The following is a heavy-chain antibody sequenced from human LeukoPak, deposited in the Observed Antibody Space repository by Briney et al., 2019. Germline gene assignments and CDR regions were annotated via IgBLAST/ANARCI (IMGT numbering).Heavy chain of an antibody. CDR3: ARERGQNIVDAFDI. CDR1: GGSISSYY. V-gene: IGHV4-4*07. J-gene: IGHJ3*02. Sequence: PSEPLSLTCTVSGGSISSYYWSWIRQPAGKGLEWIGRIYTSGSTNYNPSLKSRVTMSVDTSKNQFSLKLSSVTAADTAVYYCARERGQNIVDAFDIWGQGTMVTVSS. CDR2: IYTSGST. D-gene: IGHD2/OR15-2a*01.